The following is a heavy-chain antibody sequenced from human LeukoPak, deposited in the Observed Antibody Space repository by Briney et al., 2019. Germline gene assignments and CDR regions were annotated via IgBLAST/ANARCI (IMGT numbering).Heavy chain of an antibody. CDR3: ARAGIVGLLSQTPFDY. V-gene: IGHV3-48*03. CDR2: ISSSGSTI. D-gene: IGHD3-3*01. CDR1: GFTFSSYE. Sequence: GGSLRLSCAASGFTFSSYEMNWVRQAPGKGLEWVSYISSSGSTIYYADSVKGRFTISRDNAKNSLYLQMNSLRAEDTAVYYCARAGIVGLLSQTPFDYWGQGTQVTVSS. J-gene: IGHJ4*02.